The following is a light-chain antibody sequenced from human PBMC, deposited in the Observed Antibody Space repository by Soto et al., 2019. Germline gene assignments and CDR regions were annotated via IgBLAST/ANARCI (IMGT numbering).Light chain of an antibody. CDR3: QQRYSWPPIT. V-gene: IGKV3-11*01. J-gene: IGKJ5*01. Sequence: EIVLTQSPATLSLSPGERATLSCRASQSITNSLAWYQQKPGQAPRLLIYDAPNRATGVPARSSGSGSGTDFTLTISSLEPEDFAVYYCQQRYSWPPITFGQGTRLEIK. CDR2: DAP. CDR1: QSITNS.